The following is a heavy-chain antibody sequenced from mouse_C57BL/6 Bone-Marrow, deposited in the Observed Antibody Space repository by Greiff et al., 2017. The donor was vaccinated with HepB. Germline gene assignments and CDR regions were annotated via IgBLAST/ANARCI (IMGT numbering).Heavy chain of an antibody. D-gene: IGHD1-1*01. J-gene: IGHJ4*01. CDR2: ISDGGSYT. CDR1: GFTFSSYA. V-gene: IGHV5-4*01. CDR3: ARGYGSLLYYYAMDY. Sequence: EVQRVESGGGLVKPGGSLKLSCAASGFTFSSYAMSWVRQTPEKRLEWVATISDGGSYTYYPDNVKGRFTISRDNAKNNLYLQMSHLKSEDTAMYYCARGYGSLLYYYAMDYWGQGTSVTVSS.